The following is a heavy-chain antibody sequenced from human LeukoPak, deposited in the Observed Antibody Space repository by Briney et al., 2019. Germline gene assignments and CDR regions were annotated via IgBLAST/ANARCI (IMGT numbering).Heavy chain of an antibody. CDR3: ARAGQGYCTSASCFLSLDY. D-gene: IGHD2-2*01. J-gene: IGHJ4*02. CDR2: IYTSGST. V-gene: IGHV4-61*02. CDR1: GGSISSGSYY. Sequence: SETLSLTCTVSGGSISSGSYYWSWIRQPAGKGLEWIGRIYTSGSTNYNPSLKSRVTISVDKSKNQFSLRLNSVTAADTAVYYCARAGQGYCTSASCFLSLDYWGQGTLVTVSS.